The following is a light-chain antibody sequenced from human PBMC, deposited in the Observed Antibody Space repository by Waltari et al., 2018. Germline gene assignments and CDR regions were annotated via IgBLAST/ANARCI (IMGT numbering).Light chain of an antibody. CDR2: GNS. CDR1: SSNIGAGYD. V-gene: IGLV1-40*01. Sequence: QSVLTQPPSVSGAPGQRVTISCTGSSSNIGAGYDVPWYQQLPGTAPKLLVLGNSSAPGGGPARFSGAKAGTSASLAITGLQAEDEADDYCQSYDSSPSGSRVFGGGTKLTVL. CDR3: QSYDSSPSGSRV. J-gene: IGLJ3*02.